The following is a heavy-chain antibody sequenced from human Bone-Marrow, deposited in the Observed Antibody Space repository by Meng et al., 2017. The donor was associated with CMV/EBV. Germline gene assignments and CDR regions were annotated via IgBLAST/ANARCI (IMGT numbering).Heavy chain of an antibody. CDR2: RSYDGRNK. J-gene: IGHJ4*02. CDR1: VLPFSSED. V-gene: IGHV3-30*04. Sequence: SVLPFSSEDMHWVCQAPGKGLEWVAVRSYDGRNKNYADSVKGRFTSYRDNSKNTLYLQMNSLSAEDTAVYYCARHSHCSSTSCPFDYWGQGTLVTVSS. CDR3: ARHSHCSSTSCPFDY. D-gene: IGHD2-2*01.